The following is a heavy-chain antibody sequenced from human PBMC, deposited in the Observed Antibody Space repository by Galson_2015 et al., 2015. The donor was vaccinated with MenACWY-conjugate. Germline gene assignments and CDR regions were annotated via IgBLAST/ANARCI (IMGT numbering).Heavy chain of an antibody. D-gene: IGHD2-2*01. CDR3: TTLATDIVVVPAASPAGDYYYYYMDV. V-gene: IGHV3-15*01. CDR2: IKSKTDGGTT. J-gene: IGHJ6*03. Sequence: SLRLSCAASGFTFSNAWMSWVRQAPGKGLEWVGRIKSKTDGGTTDYAAPVKGRFTISRDDSKNTLYLQMNSLKTEDTAVYYCTTLATDIVVVPAASPAGDYYYYYMDVWGKGTTVTVSS. CDR1: GFTFSNAW.